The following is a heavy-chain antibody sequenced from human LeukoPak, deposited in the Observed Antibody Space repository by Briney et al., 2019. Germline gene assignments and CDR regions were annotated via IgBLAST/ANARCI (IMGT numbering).Heavy chain of an antibody. V-gene: IGHV1-18*01. CDR2: ISAYNGNT. CDR3: ARDRGRYYYHGLDV. J-gene: IGHJ6*04. CDR1: GYSFISYG. Sequence: ASVKVSCKAFGYSFISYGITWVRQAPGQGLEWMGWISAYNGNTNYAQKVQGRVTMTTDTSTSTAYMEVRSLRSDDTAVYYCARDRGRYYYHGLDVWGKGTTVTVSS. D-gene: IGHD1-26*01.